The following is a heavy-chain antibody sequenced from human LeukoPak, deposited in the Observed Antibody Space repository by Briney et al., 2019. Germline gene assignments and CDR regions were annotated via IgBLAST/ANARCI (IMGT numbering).Heavy chain of an antibody. CDR3: AKGIGY. J-gene: IGHJ4*02. V-gene: IGHV3-23*01. Sequence: GGSLSLSCAAYGFTFSSYAMSWVRPAPGKGLESVSAISGSGGSTYYADSVKGRITISRDNSKNTLYLQMNSQRAEDTAVYYCAKGIGYWGQGTLVTVSS. CDR2: ISGSGGST. CDR1: GFTFSSYA.